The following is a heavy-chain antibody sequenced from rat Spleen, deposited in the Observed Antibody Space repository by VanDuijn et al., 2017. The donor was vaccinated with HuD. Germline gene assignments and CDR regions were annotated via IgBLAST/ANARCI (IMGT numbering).Heavy chain of an antibody. CDR1: GYSITSSYR. Sequence: EVQLQESGPGLVKPSQSLSLSCSVTGYSITSSYRWNWIRKFPGNKLEWMGYVNSAGSTNYNPSLKSRISITIDTSKNQFFLQVNSVTTEDTATYYCARWDYYDGTYGVMDAWGQGASVTVSS. CDR2: VNSAGST. CDR3: ARWDYYDGTYGVMDA. D-gene: IGHD1-12*02. V-gene: IGHV3-3*01. J-gene: IGHJ4*01.